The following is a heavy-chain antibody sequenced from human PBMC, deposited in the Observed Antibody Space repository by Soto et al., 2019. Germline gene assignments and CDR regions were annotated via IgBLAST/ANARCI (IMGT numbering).Heavy chain of an antibody. CDR2: ISGSGGST. D-gene: IGHD6-19*01. CDR1: GLTFSSYA. Sequence: GGSLRLSCAASGLTFSSYAMSWVRQAPGKGLEWVSAISGSGGSTYYADSVKGRFTISRDNSKNTLYLQMNSLRAEDTAVYYCAKDGPVAGSYYYYGMDVWGQGTTVTVSS. V-gene: IGHV3-23*01. CDR3: AKDGPVAGSYYYYGMDV. J-gene: IGHJ6*02.